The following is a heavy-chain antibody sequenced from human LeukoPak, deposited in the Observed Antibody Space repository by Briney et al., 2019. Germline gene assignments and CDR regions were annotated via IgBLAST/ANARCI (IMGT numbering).Heavy chain of an antibody. D-gene: IGHD6-19*01. V-gene: IGHV4-34*01. CDR2: INHSGST. Sequence: SETLSLTCAVYGGSFSGYYWSWIRQPPGKGLEWIGEINHSGSTNYNPSLKSRVTISVDTSKNQFSLKLSSVTAADTAVYYCARERSSGQEDWFDPWGQGTLVTVSS. CDR3: ARERSSGQEDWFDP. J-gene: IGHJ5*02. CDR1: GGSFSGYY.